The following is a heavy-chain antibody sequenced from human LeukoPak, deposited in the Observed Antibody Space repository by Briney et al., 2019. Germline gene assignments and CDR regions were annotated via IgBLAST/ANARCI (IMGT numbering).Heavy chain of an antibody. CDR1: GFTFSSYW. CDR3: ARSQSLGY. V-gene: IGHV3-7*04. Sequence: GGSLRLSGAASGFTFSSYWMSWVRQAPGKGLEWVANIKHDGSDKYYVDSVKGRFTISRDNAENSLYLQMNSLRAEDTAMYYCARSQSLGYWGQGTLVTVSS. J-gene: IGHJ4*02. CDR2: IKHDGSDK.